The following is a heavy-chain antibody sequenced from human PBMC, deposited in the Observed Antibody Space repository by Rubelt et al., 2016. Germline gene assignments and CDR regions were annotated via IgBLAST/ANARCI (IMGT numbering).Heavy chain of an antibody. CDR2: IIPILGIA. D-gene: IGHD3-16*02. J-gene: IGHJ4*02. CDR1: GGTFSRYA. V-gene: IGHV1-69*09. Sequence: QVQLVQSGAEVKKPGSSVKVSCKASGGTFSRYAISWVRQAPGQGLEWMGRIIPILGIANYAQKFQGRVTITADKSTSTAYMELSSLRSEDTAVYYCARARSPLTPYYFGYWGQGTLVTVSS. CDR3: ARARSPLTPYYFGY.